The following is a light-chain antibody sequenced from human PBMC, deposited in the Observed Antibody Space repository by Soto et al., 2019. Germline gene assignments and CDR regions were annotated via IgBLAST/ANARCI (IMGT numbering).Light chain of an antibody. CDR3: QQYGKLPGT. J-gene: IGKJ1*01. Sequence: EIVLTQSPATLSLSPGERAALSCGVSQSVSSNYLAWYQQKPGLAPRLLIYDASRRATGIPDRFSGSGSGADFNLSISRMESEDFAVYYCQQYGKLPGTFGQGTKVDIK. V-gene: IGKV3D-20*01. CDR1: QSVSSNY. CDR2: DAS.